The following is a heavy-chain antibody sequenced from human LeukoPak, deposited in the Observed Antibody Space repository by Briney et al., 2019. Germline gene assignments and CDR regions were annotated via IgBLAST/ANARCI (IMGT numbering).Heavy chain of an antibody. D-gene: IGHD4-11*01. Sequence: GGSLRLSCAASGFTFSNYAMSWVRQAPGKGLEWVSAFSGSGGSTYYANSVKGRFTISRDNSKNTLYLQMNSLRAEDTAVYYCAKGIGYSPHLIDYWGQGTLVTVSS. CDR2: FSGSGGST. J-gene: IGHJ4*02. CDR1: GFTFSNYA. V-gene: IGHV3-23*01. CDR3: AKGIGYSPHLIDY.